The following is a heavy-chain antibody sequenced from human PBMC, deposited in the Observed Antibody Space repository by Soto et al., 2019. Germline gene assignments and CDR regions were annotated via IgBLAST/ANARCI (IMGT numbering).Heavy chain of an antibody. D-gene: IGHD1-26*01. CDR3: AKDGATPFDY. CDR2: ISYDGSNK. V-gene: IGHV3-30*18. CDR1: GFTFSSYG. J-gene: IGHJ4*02. Sequence: GGSLRLSCAASGFTFSSYGIHWVRQAPGKGLEWVAVISYDGSNKYYADSVKGRFTISRDNSKNTLYLQMNSLRAEDTAVYYCAKDGATPFDYWGQGTLVTVSS.